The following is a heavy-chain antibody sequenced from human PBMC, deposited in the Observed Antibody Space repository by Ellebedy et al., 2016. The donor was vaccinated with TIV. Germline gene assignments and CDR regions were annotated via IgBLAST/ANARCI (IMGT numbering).Heavy chain of an antibody. D-gene: IGHD3-3*01. Sequence: GESLKISCAASGFTVSSNYMSWVRQAPGKGLEWVSVIYSGGSTYYADSVKGRFTISRDNSKNTLYLQMNSLRAEDTAVYYCAKASGGYDFWSGYRPSYWYFDLWGRGTLVTVSS. J-gene: IGHJ2*01. CDR2: IYSGGST. V-gene: IGHV3-53*01. CDR1: GFTVSSNY. CDR3: AKASGGYDFWSGYRPSYWYFDL.